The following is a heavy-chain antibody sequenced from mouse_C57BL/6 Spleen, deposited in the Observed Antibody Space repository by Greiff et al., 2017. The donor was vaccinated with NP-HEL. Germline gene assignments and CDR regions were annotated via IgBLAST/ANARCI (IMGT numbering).Heavy chain of an antibody. V-gene: IGHV1-18*01. D-gene: IGHD1-1*01. CDR1: GYTFTDYN. CDR3: ARSGGSSLYYYAMDY. J-gene: IGHJ4*01. Sequence: EVQLQQSGPELVKPGASVKIPCKASGYTFTDYNMDWVKQSHGKSLEWIGDINPNNGGTIYNQKFKGKATLTVDKSSSTAYMELRSLTSEDTAVYYCARSGGSSLYYYAMDYWGQGTSVTVSS. CDR2: INPNNGGT.